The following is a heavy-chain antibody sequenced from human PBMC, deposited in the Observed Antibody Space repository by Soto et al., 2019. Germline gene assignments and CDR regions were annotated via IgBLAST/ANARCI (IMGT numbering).Heavy chain of an antibody. CDR1: GYPFSNYA. CDR2: INAGNGNS. Sequence: QVQLVQSGAEEKKPGASVKVSCKASGYPFSNYAMHWVRQAPGQGLEWMGWINAGNGNSKYSQKFQGRVTITRDTSANIAYMELDSLRSEDTAVYYCATSTYCSSSTCYQWYGMDVWGQGTTVTVSS. D-gene: IGHD2-2*01. J-gene: IGHJ6*02. V-gene: IGHV1-3*05. CDR3: ATSTYCSSSTCYQWYGMDV.